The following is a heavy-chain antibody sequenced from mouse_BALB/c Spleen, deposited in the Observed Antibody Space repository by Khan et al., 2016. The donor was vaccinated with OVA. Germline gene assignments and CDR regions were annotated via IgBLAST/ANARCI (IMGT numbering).Heavy chain of an antibody. J-gene: IGHJ3*01. CDR3: ARLAYYYGSEGFAY. D-gene: IGHD1-1*01. CDR2: ISSGGSYT. V-gene: IGHV5-6*01. Sequence: EVQRVESGGDLVKPGGSLKLSCAASGFTFSTYGMSWVRQTPDKRLEWVATISSGGSYTYYPDSVRGRFTISRDNAKNTRYLQMSSLTSEDTAMYYCARLAYYYGSEGFAYWGQGTLVTVSA. CDR1: GFTFSTYG.